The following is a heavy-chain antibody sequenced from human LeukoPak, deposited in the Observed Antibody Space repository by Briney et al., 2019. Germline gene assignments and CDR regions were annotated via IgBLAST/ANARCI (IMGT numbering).Heavy chain of an antibody. Sequence: GGSLRLSCAASGFIFTNYFMSWVRQAPGKGLEWVASIKHDGSEKYYVDSVKGRFTISRDNSKNTLYLQMSSLRAEDTAVYYCAKRFRGSSGLYYFDSWGQGTLVTVSS. CDR3: AKRFRGSSGLYYFDS. J-gene: IGHJ4*02. CDR2: IKHDGSEK. CDR1: GFIFTNYF. V-gene: IGHV3-7*03. D-gene: IGHD6-13*01.